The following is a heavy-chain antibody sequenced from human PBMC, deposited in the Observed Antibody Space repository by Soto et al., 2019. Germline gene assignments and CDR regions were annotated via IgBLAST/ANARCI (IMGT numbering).Heavy chain of an antibody. CDR2: IYYTEGT. Sequence: PSETLSLTCTVSGASITSNSYWAWMRQPPGKGLEWIGSIYYTEGTSSNPSLRSRVTMSVDTSNNQFSLRLSSVTAADTAVYYCARHERSRGYLYSDYDSGSEWGQGTLVIVSS. CDR3: ARHERSRGYLYSDYDSGSE. CDR1: GASITSNSY. J-gene: IGHJ4*02. D-gene: IGHD5-12*01. V-gene: IGHV4-39*01.